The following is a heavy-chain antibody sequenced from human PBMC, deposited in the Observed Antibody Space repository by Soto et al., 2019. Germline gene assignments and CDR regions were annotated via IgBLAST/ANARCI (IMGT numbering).Heavy chain of an antibody. D-gene: IGHD6-6*01. J-gene: IGHJ4*02. CDR2: IYYSGST. CDR3: ARVREYSSSYYFDY. V-gene: IGHV4-59*12. CDR1: GGSISSYY. Sequence: SETLSLTCTVSGGSISSYYWSWIRQPPGKGLEWIGYIYYSGSTNYNPSLKSRVTISVDTSKNQFSLKLSSVTAADTAVYYCARVREYSSSYYFDYWGQGTLVTVSS.